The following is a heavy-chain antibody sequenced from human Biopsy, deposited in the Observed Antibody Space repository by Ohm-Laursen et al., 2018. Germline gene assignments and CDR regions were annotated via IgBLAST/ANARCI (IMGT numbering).Heavy chain of an antibody. CDR3: VRGLADGVHLN. J-gene: IGHJ4*02. V-gene: IGHV3-66*01. CDR1: GFTINSNY. CDR2: IYTGDIT. D-gene: IGHD4-17*01. Sequence: GSLRLSCTASGFTINSNYMNWARQAPGKGLEWVSVIYTGDITSYADSVKGRFTISRDISKNALYLHMNSLRAEGRGVYYCVRGLADGVHLNWGQGTLVAVSS.